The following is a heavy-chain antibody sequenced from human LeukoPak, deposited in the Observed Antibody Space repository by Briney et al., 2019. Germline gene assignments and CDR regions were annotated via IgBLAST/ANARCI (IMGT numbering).Heavy chain of an antibody. J-gene: IGHJ3*02. CDR3: ASLHIVVVTAILDAFDI. V-gene: IGHV3-23*01. CDR1: GFNFGNNG. CDR2: ISGSGDIT. Sequence: PGGSLRLSCAASGFNFGNNGMTWVRQPPGKGLEWVSAISGSGDITYNADSVKGRFTISRDNSKNTVYLQMNSLRAEDTAVYYCASLHIVVVTAILDAFDIWGQGTMVTVSS. D-gene: IGHD2-21*02.